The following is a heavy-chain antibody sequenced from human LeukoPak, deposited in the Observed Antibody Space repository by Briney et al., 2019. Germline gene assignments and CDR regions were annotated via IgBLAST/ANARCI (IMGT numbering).Heavy chain of an antibody. J-gene: IGHJ4*02. CDR2: IKQDGSEK. V-gene: IGHV3-7*01. Sequence: GGSLRLSCVVSGFTFSTYWMSWVRQAPGKGLEWVANIKQDGSEKYYVDSVKGRFTISRDNAKNSLYLQVDSQGDEDTGVYYCTRGWGSSGPGDFWGPGTLVTVSS. CDR3: TRGWGSSGPGDF. CDR1: GFTFSTYW. D-gene: IGHD6-19*01.